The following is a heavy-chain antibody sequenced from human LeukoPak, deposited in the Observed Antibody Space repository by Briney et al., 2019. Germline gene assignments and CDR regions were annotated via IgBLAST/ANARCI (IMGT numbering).Heavy chain of an antibody. V-gene: IGHV1-24*01. J-gene: IGHJ4*02. CDR2: FDPEDGET. D-gene: IGHD1-7*01. CDR3: ATLVHNWNYNHY. CDR1: GYTLTELS. Sequence: ASVKVSCKVSGYTLTELSMHWVRQAPGKGLEWMGGFDPEDGETIYAQKFQGRVTMTEDTSTDTAYMELSSLRSEDTAVYYCATLVHNWNYNHYWGQGTLVTVSS.